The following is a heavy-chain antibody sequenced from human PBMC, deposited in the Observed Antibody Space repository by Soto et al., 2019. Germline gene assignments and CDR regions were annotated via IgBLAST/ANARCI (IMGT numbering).Heavy chain of an antibody. Sequence: PSETLSLTCSVSGGSMRSYYWNWLRQPAGKGLEWIGRIYSRGDTNYNPSVKSRVTMSVDTSKNEFSLRLNSVTATDTAVYYCAGIGEDVYYGMDVWGQGTTVTVSS. V-gene: IGHV4-4*07. CDR3: AGIGEDVYYGMDV. J-gene: IGHJ6*02. CDR1: GGSMRSYY. D-gene: IGHD2-21*01. CDR2: IYSRGDT.